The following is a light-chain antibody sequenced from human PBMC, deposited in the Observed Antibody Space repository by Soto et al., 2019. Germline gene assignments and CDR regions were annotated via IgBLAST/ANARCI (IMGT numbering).Light chain of an antibody. J-gene: IGKJ1*01. CDR3: LQHNTYPWT. Sequence: DIQMTQSPSSLSASVGDRVIITCRASQGIGDDLGWYQQKPGKAPKRLIYAASSLQSGVPSRFSGSGSGTDFTLTISRLQPDDFASYYWLQHNTYPWTFGPGTKVEVK. CDR2: AAS. CDR1: QGIGDD. V-gene: IGKV1-17*01.